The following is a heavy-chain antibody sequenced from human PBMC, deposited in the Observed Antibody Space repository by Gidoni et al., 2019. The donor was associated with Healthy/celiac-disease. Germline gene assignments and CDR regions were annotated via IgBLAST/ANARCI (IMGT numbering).Heavy chain of an antibody. CDR2: IYYSGST. J-gene: IGHJ4*02. CDR3: ARVRITGRYFDY. CDR1: GGSISSYY. V-gene: IGHV4-59*01. Sequence: QVQLQESGPGLVKPSETLSLTCTVSGGSISSYYWSWIRQPPGKGLEWIGYIYYSGSTNYNPSLKSRVTISVDTSKNQFSLKLSSVTAADTAVYYCARVRITGRYFDYWGQGTLVTVSS. D-gene: IGHD3-16*01.